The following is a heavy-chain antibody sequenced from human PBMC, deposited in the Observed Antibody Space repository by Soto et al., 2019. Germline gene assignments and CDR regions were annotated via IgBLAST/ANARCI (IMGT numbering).Heavy chain of an antibody. V-gene: IGHV3-53*01. CDR1: GFTVSSNY. J-gene: IGHJ2*01. CDR3: AREGGVPAAFYWYFDL. CDR2: IYSGGST. Sequence: GGSLRLSCAASGFTVSSNYMSSVRQAPGKGLEWVSVIYSGGSTYYADSVKGRFTISRDNSKNTLYLQMNSLRAEDTAVYYCAREGGVPAAFYWYFDLWGRGTLVTVSS. D-gene: IGHD2-2*01.